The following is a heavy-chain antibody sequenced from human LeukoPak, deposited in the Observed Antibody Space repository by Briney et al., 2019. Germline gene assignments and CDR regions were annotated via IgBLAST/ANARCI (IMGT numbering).Heavy chain of an antibody. V-gene: IGHV4-59*01. CDR3: ARFKMAGYSSGWPYYYFDY. CDR1: GGSISSYY. D-gene: IGHD6-19*01. CDR2: IYYSGST. Sequence: SETLSLTCTVSGGSISSYYWSWIRQPPGKGLEWIGYIYYSGSTNYNPSLKSRVTISVDTSKNQFSLKLSSVTAADTAVYYCARFKMAGYSSGWPYYYFDYWDQGTLVTVSS. J-gene: IGHJ4*02.